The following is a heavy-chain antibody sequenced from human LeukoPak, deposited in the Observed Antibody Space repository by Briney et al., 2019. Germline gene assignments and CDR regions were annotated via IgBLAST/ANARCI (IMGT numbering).Heavy chain of an antibody. V-gene: IGHV3-53*01. J-gene: IGHJ5*02. Sequence: PGGSLRLSCAASGFTFSTNFMSWVRQVPEKGLEWVSVIYNSGSTFYADSVKGRFTISRDNSKNTLYLQINSLRVEDTAVYYCIVFGDSNHWGQGTLVTVSS. CDR1: GFTFSTNF. CDR3: IVFGDSNH. D-gene: IGHD4-17*01. CDR2: IYNSGST.